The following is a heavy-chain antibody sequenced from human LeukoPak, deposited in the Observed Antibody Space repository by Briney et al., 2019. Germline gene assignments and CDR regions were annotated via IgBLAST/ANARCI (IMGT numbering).Heavy chain of an antibody. J-gene: IGHJ4*02. CDR1: GGSISSSSYY. V-gene: IGHV4-39*07. D-gene: IGHD3-3*01. CDR2: IYYSGST. Sequence: SETLSLTCTVSGGSISSSSYYWGWIRQPPGKGLEWIGSIYYSGSTNYNPSLKSRVTISVDTSKNQFSLKLSSVTAADTAVYYCARSGLDFWRTRKYYFDYWGQGTLVTVSS. CDR3: ARSGLDFWRTRKYYFDY.